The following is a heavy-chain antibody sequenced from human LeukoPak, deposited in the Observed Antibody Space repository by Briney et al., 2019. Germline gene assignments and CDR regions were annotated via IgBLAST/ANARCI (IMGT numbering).Heavy chain of an antibody. V-gene: IGHV2-5*02. J-gene: IGHJ5*02. CDR3: AHRQHGNYYDFWSGYYRTGSGANWFDP. CDR2: IYWDDDK. CDR1: GFSLSTSGVG. Sequence: SGPTLVNPTQTLTLTCTFSGFSLSTSGVGVGWIRQPPGKALEWLALIYWDDDKRYSPSLKSRLTITKDTSKNQVVLTMTNMDPVDTATYYCAHRQHGNYYDFWSGYYRTGSGANWFDPWGQGTLVTVSS. D-gene: IGHD3-3*01.